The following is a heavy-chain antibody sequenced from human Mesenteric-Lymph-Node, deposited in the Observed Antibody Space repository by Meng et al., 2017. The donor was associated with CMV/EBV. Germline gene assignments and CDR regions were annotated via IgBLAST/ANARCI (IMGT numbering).Heavy chain of an antibody. D-gene: IGHD2-21*01. CDR2: ISSSGSTI. CDR3: ARGAAYCGGDCYPPLQH. Sequence: LSLTCAASGFTFSSYSMNWVRQAPGKGLEWVSYISSSGSTIYYADSVKGRFTISRDNAKNSLYLQMNSLRAEDTAVYYCARGAAYCGGDCYPPLQHWGQGTLVTVSS. CDR1: GFTFSSYS. J-gene: IGHJ1*01. V-gene: IGHV3-48*04.